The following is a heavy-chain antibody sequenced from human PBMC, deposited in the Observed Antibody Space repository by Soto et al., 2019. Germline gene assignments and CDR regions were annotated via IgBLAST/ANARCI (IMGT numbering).Heavy chain of an antibody. D-gene: IGHD3-3*01. Sequence: ASVKVACKVSGYTLTELSMHWVRQAPGKGLEWMGGFDPEDGETIYAQKFQGRVTMATDTSTSTAYMELRSLRSDDTAVYYCARIQTHYDFWSGYYTYYYYYGMDVWGQGTTVTVSS. J-gene: IGHJ6*02. CDR2: FDPEDGET. CDR3: ARIQTHYDFWSGYYTYYYYYGMDV. CDR1: GYTLTELS. V-gene: IGHV1-24*01.